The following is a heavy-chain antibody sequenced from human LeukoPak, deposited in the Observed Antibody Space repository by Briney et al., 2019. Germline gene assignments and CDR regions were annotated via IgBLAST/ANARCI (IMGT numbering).Heavy chain of an antibody. Sequence: SSETLSLTCAVYGGSFSGYYWSWIRQPPGKGLEWIGEINHSGSTNYNPSLKSRVTISVDTSKNQFSPKLSSVTAADTAVYYCARGGDYTTFGYWGQGTLVTVSS. V-gene: IGHV4-34*01. J-gene: IGHJ4*02. CDR2: INHSGST. CDR1: GGSFSGYY. CDR3: ARGGDYTTFGY. D-gene: IGHD4-17*01.